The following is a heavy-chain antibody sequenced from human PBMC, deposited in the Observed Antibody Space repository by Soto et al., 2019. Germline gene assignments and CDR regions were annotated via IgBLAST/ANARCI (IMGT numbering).Heavy chain of an antibody. CDR3: ARDRLGGEMATIPVYYFDS. CDR1: GYTFTSYY. J-gene: IGHJ4*02. Sequence: GASVKVSCKASGYTFTSYYMHWVRQAPGQGLEWMGIINPSGGSTSYAQKFQGRVTMTRDTSTSTVYMELSSLRSEDTAVYYCARDRLGGEMATIPVYYFDSWGQGTLVTVPQ. V-gene: IGHV1-46*01. CDR2: INPSGGST. D-gene: IGHD3-16*01.